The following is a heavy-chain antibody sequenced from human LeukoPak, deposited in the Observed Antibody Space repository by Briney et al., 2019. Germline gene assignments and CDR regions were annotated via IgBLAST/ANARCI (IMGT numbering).Heavy chain of an antibody. CDR3: AKVYAPHYYSYNMDV. Sequence: GASVKVSCKASGYTFTSYGISWVRQAPGQGLEWMGWISTYNANTIYAQKLQGRVTMTTDTSTSTAYMELRSLRSDDTAVYYCAKVYAPHYYSYNMDVWGKGTTVTISS. D-gene: IGHD5/OR15-5a*01. J-gene: IGHJ6*03. CDR2: ISTYNANT. V-gene: IGHV1-18*01. CDR1: GYTFTSYG.